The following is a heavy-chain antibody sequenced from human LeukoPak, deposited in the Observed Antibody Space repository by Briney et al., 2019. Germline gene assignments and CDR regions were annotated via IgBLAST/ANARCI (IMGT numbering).Heavy chain of an antibody. V-gene: IGHV4-59*02. Sequence: SETLSLTCTVSGGSVSSDYWSWIRQPPGKGLEWIGYIYYSGSTNYNPSLKSRVTISVDTSKNQFSLKLSSVTAADTAVYYCARNDYYYYYMDVWGKGTTVTISS. J-gene: IGHJ6*03. CDR1: GGSVSSDY. CDR2: IYYSGST. CDR3: ARNDYYYYYMDV.